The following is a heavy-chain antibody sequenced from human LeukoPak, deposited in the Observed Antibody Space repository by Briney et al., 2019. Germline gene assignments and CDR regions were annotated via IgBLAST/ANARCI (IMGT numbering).Heavy chain of an antibody. D-gene: IGHD6-13*01. J-gene: IGHJ4*02. CDR3: AGGKGIVASD. CDR1: GGSISSSSND. CDR2: IYYSGST. Sequence: SETLSLTCTVSGGSISSSSNDWGWLRQPPGTGLEWIGTIYYSGSTYYNPSLKSRVTISVDTSKKQFSLKLSSVTAADTAVYYCAGGKGIVASDWGQGTLVTVSS. V-gene: IGHV4-39*01.